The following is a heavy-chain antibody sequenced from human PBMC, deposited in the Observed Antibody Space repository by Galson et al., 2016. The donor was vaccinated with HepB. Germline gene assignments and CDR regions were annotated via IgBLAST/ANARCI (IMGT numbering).Heavy chain of an antibody. CDR1: GFTFSSYP. V-gene: IGHV3-23*01. Sequence: SLRLSCAASGFTFSSYPMIWVRQAPGKGLEWVADINGRADSTHYRDSVKGRFIISRDNSKNTLYLQMNTLRVEDTDIYYCTKDGNRKDDYWGQGTLVTVSS. D-gene: IGHD2/OR15-2a*01. CDR3: TKDGNRKDDY. J-gene: IGHJ4*02. CDR2: INGRADST.